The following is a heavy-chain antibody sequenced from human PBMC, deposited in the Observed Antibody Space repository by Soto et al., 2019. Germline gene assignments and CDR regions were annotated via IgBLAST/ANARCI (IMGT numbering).Heavy chain of an antibody. CDR1: GFSLTTSGVG. J-gene: IGHJ4*02. CDR3: AHIFLRTVFGLVTTTAIYFDF. V-gene: IGHV2-5*02. D-gene: IGHD3-3*01. Sequence: QITLNESGPTVVRPTETLTLTCRFSGFSLTTSGVGVGWVRQSPGKAPEWLALIYWDDDKRYSESLKSRLTITKDTSQNQVVLTVANLDPTDTATYYCAHIFLRTVFGLVTTTAIYFDFWGQGTPVAVSS. CDR2: IYWDDDK.